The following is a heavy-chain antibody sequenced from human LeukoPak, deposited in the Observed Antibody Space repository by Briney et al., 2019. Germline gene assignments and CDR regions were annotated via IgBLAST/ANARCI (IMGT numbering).Heavy chain of an antibody. CDR2: ISSSGSTT. Sequence: PGGSLRLSRVASGFTFSSYEMNWARQAPGKGLEWVSYISSSGSTTHYADSAKGRFTISRDNAKNSLYLQMNSLRGEDTAVYYCAAKEGTRSDFDYWGQGTLVTVAS. CDR3: AAKEGTRSDFDY. CDR1: GFTFSSYE. V-gene: IGHV3-48*03. J-gene: IGHJ4*02. D-gene: IGHD1-14*01.